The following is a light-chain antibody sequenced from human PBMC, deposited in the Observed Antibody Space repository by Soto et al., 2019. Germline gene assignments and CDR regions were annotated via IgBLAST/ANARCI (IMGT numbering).Light chain of an antibody. CDR2: DAS. CDR3: QQYGRSVT. J-gene: IGKJ5*01. V-gene: IGKV3-20*01. Sequence: EIVMTRSPATLSLSQMERATLSFMASQTVRNNYLAWYQQKPGQAPRLLIYDASSRATGIPDRFSGGGSGTDFTLTISRLETEDFAVYYCQQYGRSVTFGQGTRLEIK. CDR1: QTVRNNY.